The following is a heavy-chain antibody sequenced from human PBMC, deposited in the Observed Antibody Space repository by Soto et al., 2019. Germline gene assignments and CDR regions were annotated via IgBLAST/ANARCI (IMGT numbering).Heavy chain of an antibody. Sequence: ASVKVSCKASGYTFTSYARHWVRQAPGQRLEWMGWINAGNGNTKYSQKFQGRVTITRDTSASTAYMELSSLRSEDTAVYYCARERRPDIAAALNWFDPWGQGTLVTVSS. CDR2: INAGNGNT. V-gene: IGHV1-3*01. CDR1: GYTFTSYA. D-gene: IGHD6-13*01. J-gene: IGHJ5*02. CDR3: ARERRPDIAAALNWFDP.